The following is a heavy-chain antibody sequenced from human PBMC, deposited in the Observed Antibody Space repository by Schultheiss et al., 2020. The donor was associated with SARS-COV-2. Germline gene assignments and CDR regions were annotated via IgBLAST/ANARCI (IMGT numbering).Heavy chain of an antibody. V-gene: IGHV3-53*05. J-gene: IGHJ4*02. CDR3: AKVWQQLDY. CDR1: GFTVSSNY. D-gene: IGHD6-13*01. Sequence: GESLKISCAASGFTVSSNYMSWVRQAPGKGLEWVSVIYSGGSTYYADSVKGRFTISRDNSKNTLYLQMNSLRAEDTAVYYCAKVWQQLDYWGQGTLVTVSS. CDR2: IYSGGST.